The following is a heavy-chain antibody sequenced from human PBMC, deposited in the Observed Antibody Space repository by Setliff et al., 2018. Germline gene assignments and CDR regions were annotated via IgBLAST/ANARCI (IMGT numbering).Heavy chain of an antibody. V-gene: IGHV3-53*05. CDR2: VTQGAST. D-gene: IGHD3-22*01. CDR3: ARAAGSRGYVNWFDT. J-gene: IGHJ5*02. Sequence: GGSLRLSCETSGFSFSAYSMTWVRQFPGKGLQWVSGVTQGASTFYADSVKGRLAISRDNSKNTLYVQMNSLTAGDTAVYYCARAAGSRGYVNWFDTWGQGTLVTVSS. CDR1: GFSFSAYS.